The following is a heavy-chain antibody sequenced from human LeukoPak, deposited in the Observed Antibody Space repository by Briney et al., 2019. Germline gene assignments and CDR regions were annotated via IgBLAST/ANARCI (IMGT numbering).Heavy chain of an antibody. CDR1: GGSISSGGYY. CDR3: ARGLTNYYGSGTYYLSGGMDV. D-gene: IGHD3-10*01. V-gene: IGHV4-61*09. J-gene: IGHJ6*02. Sequence: SETLSLTCTVSGGSISSGGYYWSWIRQPAGKGLEWIGHIYTSGSTYYNPSLKSRVTISVDTSKNQFSLKLSSVTAADTAFYYCARGLTNYYGSGTYYLSGGMDVWGQGTTVTVSS. CDR2: IYTSGST.